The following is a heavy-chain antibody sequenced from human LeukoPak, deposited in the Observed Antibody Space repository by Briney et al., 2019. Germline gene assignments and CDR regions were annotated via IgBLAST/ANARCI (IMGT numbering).Heavy chain of an antibody. V-gene: IGHV3-30*04. CDR1: GFTFSSYA. J-gene: IGHJ6*04. D-gene: IGHD3-10*02. CDR2: ISHDGSNK. CDR3: AELGITMIGGV. Sequence: GSLRLSCAASGFTFSSYAMHWVRQAPGKGPEWVAVISHDGSNKYYADSVKGRFTISRDNAKNSLYLQMNSLRAEDTAVYYCAELGITMIGGVWGKGTTVTISS.